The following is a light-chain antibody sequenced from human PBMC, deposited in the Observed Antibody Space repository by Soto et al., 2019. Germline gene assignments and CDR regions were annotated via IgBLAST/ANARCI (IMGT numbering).Light chain of an antibody. J-gene: IGLJ1*01. CDR2: DVT. V-gene: IGLV2-14*01. Sequence: QSALTQPASVSGSPGQSITISCTGTSSDVGGYNYVSWYQQHPGKAPKLMSYDVTNRPSGVSNRLSGSQSGNTASLTISGLQAEDEADYYCSSYTSSSNSFGTGTKLTVL. CDR3: SSYTSSSNS. CDR1: SSDVGGYNY.